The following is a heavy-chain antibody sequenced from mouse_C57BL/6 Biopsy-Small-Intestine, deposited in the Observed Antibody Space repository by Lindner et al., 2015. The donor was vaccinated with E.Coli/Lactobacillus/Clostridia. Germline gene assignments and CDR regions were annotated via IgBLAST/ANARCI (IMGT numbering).Heavy chain of an antibody. CDR3: ARQDFDFDF. J-gene: IGHJ2*01. V-gene: IGHV1-75*01. Sequence: VQLQESGPELVKPGASVKISCEASGYSFTSYYIHWVKQRPGQGLEWIGWIFPGSGNSYYNERFKGKATLTVDKSSSTAYMLLSSLTSEDSAVYFCARQDFDFDFWGQGTTLTVS. CDR1: GYSFTSYY. CDR2: IFPGSGNS.